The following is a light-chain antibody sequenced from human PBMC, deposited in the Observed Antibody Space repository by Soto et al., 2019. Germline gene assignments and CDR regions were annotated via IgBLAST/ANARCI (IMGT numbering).Light chain of an antibody. CDR2: EVT. J-gene: IGLJ3*02. CDR1: SSDVGGYNY. CDR3: SSYTSSTTRV. Sequence: QSALTQPASVSGSPGQSITISCTGTSSDVGGYNYVSWYQQHTGKTPKVMIYEVTNRPSGVSNRFSGSKSGNTASLTISGLQAEDEADYYCSSYTSSTTRVFGGGPKLTVL. V-gene: IGLV2-14*01.